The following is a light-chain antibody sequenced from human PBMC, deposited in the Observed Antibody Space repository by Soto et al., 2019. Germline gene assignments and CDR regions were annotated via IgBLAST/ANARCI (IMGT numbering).Light chain of an antibody. CDR1: SSDVGSYNL. CDR2: ELS. CDR3: CSYAGSSALGV. J-gene: IGLJ3*02. V-gene: IGLV2-23*02. Sequence: QSALTQPASVFGSPGQSITISCTGTSSDVGSYNLFSWYQQHPGKAPKLIIYELSKRPSGVSNRFSGSKSGNTASLTISGLQAEDEADYFCCSYAGSSALGVFGGGTKLTVL.